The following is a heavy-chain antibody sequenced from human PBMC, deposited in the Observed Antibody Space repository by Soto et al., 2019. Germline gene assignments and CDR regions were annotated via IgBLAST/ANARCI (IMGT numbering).Heavy chain of an antibody. J-gene: IGHJ6*02. CDR2: IYPGDSDT. CDR3: ARQGSNGAYYYYGMDV. D-gene: IGHD3-16*01. CDR1: GYRFSSYW. Sequence: PGESLKISCKGSGYRFSSYWIAWVRQMPGKGLEWMGIIYPGDSDTRYSPSFEGQVTISADKSNGTAYLQWSSLKASDTAMYYCARQGSNGAYYYYGMDVWGQGTTVTVSS. V-gene: IGHV5-51*01.